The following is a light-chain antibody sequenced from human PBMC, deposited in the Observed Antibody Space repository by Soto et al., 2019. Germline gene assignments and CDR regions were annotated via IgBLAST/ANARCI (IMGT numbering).Light chain of an antibody. CDR2: AAT. CDR3: QQYYSYPRT. J-gene: IGKJ1*01. Sequence: DIQMTQSPSSLSASVGDGVTITCRASQSISSYLNWYQHKPGKAPNLLIYAATTLQSGVPSRFSGSGSGTDFTLTINCLQSEDFATYYCQQYYSYPRTFGQGTKVDIK. V-gene: IGKV1-39*01. CDR1: QSISSY.